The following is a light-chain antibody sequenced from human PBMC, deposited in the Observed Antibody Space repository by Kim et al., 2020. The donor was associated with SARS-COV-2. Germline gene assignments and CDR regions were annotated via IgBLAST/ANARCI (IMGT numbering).Light chain of an antibody. Sequence: QTATLPCTGNTNNVGNRGAAWLQQFQGHPPRFLSYRDNTRPSGISQRFSASRSGTTASLTITGVQPEDEADYYCSAWDSGLSAWVFGGGTKLTVL. CDR1: TNNVGNRG. CDR2: RDN. CDR3: SAWDSGLSAWV. J-gene: IGLJ3*02. V-gene: IGLV10-54*04.